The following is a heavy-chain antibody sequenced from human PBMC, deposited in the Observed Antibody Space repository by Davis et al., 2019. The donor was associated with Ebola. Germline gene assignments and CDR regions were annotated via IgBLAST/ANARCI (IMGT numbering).Heavy chain of an antibody. D-gene: IGHD3-10*01. V-gene: IGHV4-34*01. J-gene: IGHJ6*02. CDR2: INHSGST. Sequence: PGGSLRLSCAVYGGAFRGYYWSWIRQPPGKGLEWIGEINHSGSTNYNPSLKSRVTISVDTSKNQISLKLSSVTAADTAVYYCARDQVRGVITLYYYGMDVWGQGTTVTVSS. CDR3: ARDQVRGVITLYYYGMDV. CDR1: GGAFRGYY.